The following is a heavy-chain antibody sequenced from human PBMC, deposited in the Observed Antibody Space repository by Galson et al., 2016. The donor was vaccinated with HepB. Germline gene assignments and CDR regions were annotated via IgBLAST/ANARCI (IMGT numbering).Heavy chain of an antibody. CDR2: IYHSGST. CDR1: GGSISSSYW. Sequence: SETLSLTCAVSGGSISSSYWWSWVRQPPGKGLEWIGEIYHSGSTNYNPSLKSRVTISVDKSKNHFSLKLSSVTAADTAVYYWAPQHLFYYYGLDVWGQGTTVTVSS. J-gene: IGHJ6*02. V-gene: IGHV4-4*02. CDR3: APQHLFYYYGLDV. D-gene: IGHD6-13*01.